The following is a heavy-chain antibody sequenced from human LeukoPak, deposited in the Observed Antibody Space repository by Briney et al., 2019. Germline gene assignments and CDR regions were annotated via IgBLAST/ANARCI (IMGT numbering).Heavy chain of an antibody. CDR1: GFTFSSYS. J-gene: IGHJ3*02. D-gene: IGHD5-12*01. CDR3: ARGADIVVSDAFDI. V-gene: IGHV3-21*01. CDR2: ISSSSSYI. Sequence: GGSLRLSCAASGFTFSSYSMNWVRQAPGKGLEWVSSISSSSSYIYYADSVKGRFTISRDNAKNSLYLQMNSLRAEDTAVYYCARGADIVVSDAFDIWGQGTMVTVSS.